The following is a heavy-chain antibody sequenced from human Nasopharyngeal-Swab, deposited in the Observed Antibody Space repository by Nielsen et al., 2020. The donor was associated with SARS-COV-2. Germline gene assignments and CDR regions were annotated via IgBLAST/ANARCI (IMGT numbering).Heavy chain of an antibody. CDR2: ISHDGNSI. D-gene: IGHD4-17*01. Sequence: GESLKISCIGSGFTFNVYGLHWVRQAPGKGLEWVAVISHDGNSIYYGASVKGRITISRDNSKNTLYLQMNSLRGEDTAVYYCAKPLTPYYGDYALKGDEAFDIWGQGTMVTVSS. CDR1: GFTFNVYG. J-gene: IGHJ3*02. CDR3: AKPLTPYYGDYALKGDEAFDI. V-gene: IGHV3-30*18.